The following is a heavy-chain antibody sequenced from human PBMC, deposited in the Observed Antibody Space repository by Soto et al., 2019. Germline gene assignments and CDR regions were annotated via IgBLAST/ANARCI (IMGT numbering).Heavy chain of an antibody. D-gene: IGHD3-22*01. CDR2: IYYSGST. CDR3: ARAPAYYYDSSGYYSVDY. V-gene: IGHV4-31*03. CDR1: GGSISSGGYY. J-gene: IGHJ4*02. Sequence: QVQLQESGPGLEKPSQTLYLTCTVSGGSISSGGYYWSWIRQHPGKGLAWIGYIYYSGSTYYKQSLKSRVTISVDTSKNQFSLKLSSVTAADTAVYYCARAPAYYYDSSGYYSVDYWGQGTLVTVSS.